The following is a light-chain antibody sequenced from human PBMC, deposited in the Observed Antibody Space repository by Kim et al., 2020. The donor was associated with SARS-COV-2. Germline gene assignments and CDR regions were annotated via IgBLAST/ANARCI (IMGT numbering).Light chain of an antibody. CDR2: DVS. CDR3: SSYTSSSTLYVV. CDR1: SSDVGGYTY. J-gene: IGLJ2*01. Sequence: SITISCTGTSSDVGGYTYVSWYQQHPGKAPKLMIYDVSNRPSGVSNRFSGSKSGNTASLTISGLQAEDEADYYCSSYTSSSTLYVVFGGGTQLTV. V-gene: IGLV2-14*03.